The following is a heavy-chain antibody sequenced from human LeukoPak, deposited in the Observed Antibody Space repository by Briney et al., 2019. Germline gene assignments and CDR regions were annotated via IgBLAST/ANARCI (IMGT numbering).Heavy chain of an antibody. J-gene: IGHJ4*02. V-gene: IGHV3-23*01. CDR1: GFTFSSYG. Sequence: GGSLRLSCAASGFTFSSYGMSWVRQAPGKGLEWVSAISGSGGSTYYADSVKGRFTISRDNSKNTLYLQMNSLRAEDTAVYYCAKGHVMIVVVTAFDYWGQGTLVTVSS. D-gene: IGHD3-22*01. CDR2: ISGSGGST. CDR3: AKGHVMIVVVTAFDY.